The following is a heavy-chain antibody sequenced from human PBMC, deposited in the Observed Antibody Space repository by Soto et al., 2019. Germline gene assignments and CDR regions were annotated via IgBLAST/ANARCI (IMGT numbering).Heavy chain of an antibody. CDR1: GYTFTGYY. J-gene: IGHJ4*02. CDR2: INPNSGGT. CDR3: ARFRMVRGVIITDFDY. Sequence: ASVKVSCKASGYTFTGYYMHWVRQAPGQGLEWMGWINPNSGGTNYAQKFQGWVTMTRDTSISTAYMELSRLRSDDTAVYYCARFRMVRGVIITDFDYWGQGTLVTVSS. D-gene: IGHD3-10*01. V-gene: IGHV1-2*04.